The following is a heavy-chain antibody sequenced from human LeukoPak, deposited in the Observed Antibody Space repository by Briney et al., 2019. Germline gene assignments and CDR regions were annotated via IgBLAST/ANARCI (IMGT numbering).Heavy chain of an antibody. D-gene: IGHD6-19*01. J-gene: IGHJ2*01. CDR2: ISSGSSTI. V-gene: IGHV3-48*02. CDR1: GFTFSRYS. CDR3: VTAGVSVVGHDGCVDL. Sequence: PGGSLRLSCAASGFTFSRYSMNWVRQAPGKGLEWVSYISSGSSTIHHADSVKGRFTISRDNAKNSLYLQLNSLRDEDTAVYFCVTAGVSVVGHDGCVDLWGRGNLVTVSS.